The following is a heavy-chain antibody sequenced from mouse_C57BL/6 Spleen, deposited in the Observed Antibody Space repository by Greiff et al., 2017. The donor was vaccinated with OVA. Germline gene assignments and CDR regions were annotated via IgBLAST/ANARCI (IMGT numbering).Heavy chain of an antibody. V-gene: IGHV1-26*01. CDR2: INPNNGGT. J-gene: IGHJ2*01. D-gene: IGHD2-4*01. CDR1: GYTFTDYY. Sequence: VQLQQSGPELVKPGASVKISCKASGYTFTDYYMNWVKQSHGKSLEWIGDINPNNGGTSYNQKFKGKATLTVDKSSSTAYMELRSLTSEDSAVYYWARYYYEYRVDYWGQGTTLTVSS. CDR3: ARYYYEYRVDY.